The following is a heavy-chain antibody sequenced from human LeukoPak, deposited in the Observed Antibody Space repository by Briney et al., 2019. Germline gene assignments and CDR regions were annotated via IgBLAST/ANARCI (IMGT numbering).Heavy chain of an antibody. CDR1: GGSMSSYY. V-gene: IGHV4-59*01. Sequence: SETLSLTCTVSGGSMSSYYWSWIRQPPGKGLEWVGYIYYSGSTNYNPSLKSRVTISVDTSKNQFSLKLSSVTVADTAVYYCARDHPDAFDIWGQGTMVTVSS. J-gene: IGHJ3*02. CDR2: IYYSGST. CDR3: ARDHPDAFDI.